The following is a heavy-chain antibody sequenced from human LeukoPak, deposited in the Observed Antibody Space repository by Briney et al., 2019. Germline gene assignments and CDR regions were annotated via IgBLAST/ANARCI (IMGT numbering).Heavy chain of an antibody. J-gene: IGHJ1*01. CDR2: ISSGGDIM. CDR3: ATNLIGAGEYFQQ. V-gene: IGHV3-11*01. Sequence: GGSLRLSCAASGLRFSDYYVSWIRQAPGKGLQWVSYISSGGDIMHYADSVKGRFTSSRDNAKNSRYLEMNSLGAEDTAVYYCATNLIGAGEYFQQWGQGTLVTVSS. CDR1: GLRFSDYY. D-gene: IGHD2/OR15-2a*01.